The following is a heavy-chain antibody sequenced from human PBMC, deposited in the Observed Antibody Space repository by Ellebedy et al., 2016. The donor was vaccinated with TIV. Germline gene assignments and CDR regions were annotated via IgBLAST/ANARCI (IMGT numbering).Heavy chain of an antibody. CDR2: IYYSGST. CDR3: AREVGAPYNDAFDI. D-gene: IGHD1-26*01. V-gene: IGHV4-59*01. CDR1: GGSISSYY. J-gene: IGHJ3*02. Sequence: SETLSLTCTVSGGSISSYYWSWIRQPPGKGLEWIGYIYYSGSTNYNPSLKSRVAISVDTSKNQFSLKLSSVTAADTAVYYCAREVGAPYNDAFDIWGQGTMVTVSS.